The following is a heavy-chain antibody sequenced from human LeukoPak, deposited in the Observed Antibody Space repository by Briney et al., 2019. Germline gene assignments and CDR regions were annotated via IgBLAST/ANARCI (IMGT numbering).Heavy chain of an antibody. CDR1: GYTFISYS. Sequence: GASLKVSCKASGYTFISYSLSWVRQAPGQGLEWMGWIGAYNGNTNYAQKLQGRVTMTTDTSTSTAYMELRSLRSDDTAVYYCARAGYSSSWYGQYYYYYGMDVWGQGTTVTVSS. CDR2: IGAYNGNT. J-gene: IGHJ6*02. V-gene: IGHV1-18*01. D-gene: IGHD6-13*01. CDR3: ARAGYSSSWYGQYYYYYGMDV.